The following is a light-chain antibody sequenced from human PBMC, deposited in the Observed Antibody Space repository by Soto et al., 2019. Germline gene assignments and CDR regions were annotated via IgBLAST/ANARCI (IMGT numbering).Light chain of an antibody. J-gene: IGKJ1*01. CDR3: QQYNNWPRT. Sequence: VMTQSPATLSVSPGERATISCRASQTVSRNLAWYQQRPGQAPRLLIYGASTRATGIPSRFRGSGSGTEFTLSISSLQSEDFAVYYCQQYNNWPRTFGQGTKVDI. V-gene: IGKV3-15*01. CDR1: QTVSRN. CDR2: GAS.